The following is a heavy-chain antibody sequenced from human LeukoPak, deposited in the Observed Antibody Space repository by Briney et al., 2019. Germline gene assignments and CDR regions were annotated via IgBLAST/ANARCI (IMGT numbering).Heavy chain of an antibody. Sequence: SETLSLTCALSTYSISNVFYWGWIRQSPGKGLEWGGIFFHSENSYYNPSLTIRLTMSQATSKNPFSLKQTYVTAPGPALYYYARVTYVDDMLYQYFDYWGEGILVTVSS. D-gene: IGHD4-17*01. J-gene: IGHJ4*02. CDR2: FFHSENS. CDR3: ARVTYVDDMLYQYFDY. CDR1: TYSISNVFY. V-gene: IGHV4-38-2*01.